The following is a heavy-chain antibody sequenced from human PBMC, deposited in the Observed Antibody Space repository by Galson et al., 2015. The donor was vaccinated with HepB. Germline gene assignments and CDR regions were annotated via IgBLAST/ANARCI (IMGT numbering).Heavy chain of an antibody. CDR2: ISHDGRDE. J-gene: IGHJ4*02. D-gene: IGHD3-16*01. CDR1: GFTVSNYG. CDR3: AKDAGPHWGYFDF. V-gene: IGHV3-30*18. Sequence: SLRLSCAASGFTVSNYGMHWVRQAPGKGLEWVAVISHDGRDEYYADAVRGRFSISRDNAKNAFYLQMNSLRAEDTAVYYCAKDAGPHWGYFDFWGQGALVTVSS.